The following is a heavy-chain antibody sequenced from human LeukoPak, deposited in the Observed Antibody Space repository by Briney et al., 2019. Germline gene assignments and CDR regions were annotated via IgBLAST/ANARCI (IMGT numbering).Heavy chain of an antibody. CDR1: GYFFTSYY. J-gene: IGHJ3*02. V-gene: IGHV1-46*01. CDR2: INPSGGHT. CDR3: ARANADFVYTFEI. D-gene: IGHD3-16*01. Sequence: ASVKVSCKASGYFFTSYYMHWVRQAPGQGLEWMGIINPSGGHTDYAKKFQGRVTVTRDMSTRTVYMDLSSLRSDDTAIYYCARANADFVYTFEIWGQGTMITVSS.